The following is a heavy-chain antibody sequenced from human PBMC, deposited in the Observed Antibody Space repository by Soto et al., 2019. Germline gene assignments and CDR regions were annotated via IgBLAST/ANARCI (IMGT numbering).Heavy chain of an antibody. CDR2: ISSSSSYI. J-gene: IGHJ6*02. CDR1: GFTFRSYS. D-gene: IGHD3-10*01. Sequence: EVQLVESGGGLVKPGGSLRLSCAASGFTFRSYSMNWVRQAPGKGLEWVSSISSSSSYIYYADSVKGRFTISRDNAKNSLYLQMNSLRAEDTAVYYCARDRNYYGSGTKYYYGMDVWGQGTTVTVSS. CDR3: ARDRNYYGSGTKYYYGMDV. V-gene: IGHV3-21*01.